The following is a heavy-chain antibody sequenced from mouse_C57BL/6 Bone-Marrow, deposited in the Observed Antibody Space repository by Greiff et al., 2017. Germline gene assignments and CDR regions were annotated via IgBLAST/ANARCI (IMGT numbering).Heavy chain of an antibody. CDR3: ARDALGTTYWYFDV. J-gene: IGHJ1*03. Sequence: EVKLVESGGGLVQSGRSLRLSCATSGFTFSDFYMEWVRQAPGKGLEWIAASRNKANDYTTEYSASVKGRFIVSRDTSQSILYLQMNARRAEDTAIYYCARDALGTTYWYFDVWGTGTTVTVSS. D-gene: IGHD1-1*01. CDR1: GFTFSDFY. CDR2: SRNKANDYTT. V-gene: IGHV7-1*01.